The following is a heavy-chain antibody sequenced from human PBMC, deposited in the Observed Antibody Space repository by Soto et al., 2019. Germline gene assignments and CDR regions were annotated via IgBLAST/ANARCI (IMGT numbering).Heavy chain of an antibody. D-gene: IGHD3-22*01. Sequence: GASVKVSCKASGGTFSSYAISWLRQAPGQGLEWMGGIIPIFGTANYAQKFQGRVTITADESTSTAYMELSSLRSEDTAVYYCARGRRDYYDSSGFSADYWGQGTLVTVSS. CDR3: ARGRRDYYDSSGFSADY. CDR1: GGTFSSYA. CDR2: IIPIFGTA. J-gene: IGHJ4*02. V-gene: IGHV1-69*13.